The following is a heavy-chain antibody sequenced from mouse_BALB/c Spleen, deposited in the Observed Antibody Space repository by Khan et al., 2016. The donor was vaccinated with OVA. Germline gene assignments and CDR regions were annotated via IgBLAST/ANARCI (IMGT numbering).Heavy chain of an antibody. Sequence: EVKVVESGGDLVKPGGSLKLSCAASGFTFSTYGMSWVRQTPDRRLEWVATVSTGGSYTYYPDSVKGRFTISRDNAKNTLYLQMNSLKSDDTAICYCARLAYCDDSEGFAYWGQGTLVTVSA. J-gene: IGHJ3*01. D-gene: IGHD1-1*01. CDR1: GFTFSTYG. V-gene: IGHV5-6*01. CDR2: VSTGGSYT. CDR3: ARLAYCDDSEGFAY.